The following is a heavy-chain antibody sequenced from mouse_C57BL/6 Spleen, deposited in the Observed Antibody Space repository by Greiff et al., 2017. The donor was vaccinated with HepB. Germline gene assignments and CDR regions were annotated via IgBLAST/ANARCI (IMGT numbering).Heavy chain of an antibody. Sequence: QVHVKQPGAELVKPGASVKLSCKASGYTFTSYWMHWVKQRPGRGLEWIGRIDPNSGGTKYNEKFKSKATLTVDKPSSTAYMQLSSLTSEDSAVYYCARCPITTVVANNYAMDYWGQGTSVTVSS. D-gene: IGHD1-1*01. J-gene: IGHJ4*01. CDR3: ARCPITTVVANNYAMDY. CDR2: IDPNSGGT. CDR1: GYTFTSYW. V-gene: IGHV1-72*01.